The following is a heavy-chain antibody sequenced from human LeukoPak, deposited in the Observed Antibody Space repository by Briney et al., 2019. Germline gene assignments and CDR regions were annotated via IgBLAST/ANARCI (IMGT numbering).Heavy chain of an antibody. Sequence: PGGSLRLSCAASGFTFSTYAMTWVRQAPGKGLEWVANIRQDGSDKFYVDSVKGRFTISRDNAKNSLYLQMNSLRAEDTAVYYCARGALQIEFDYWGQGTLVTVSS. CDR3: ARGALQIEFDY. CDR2: IRQDGSDK. V-gene: IGHV3-7*01. CDR1: GFTFSTYA. J-gene: IGHJ4*02.